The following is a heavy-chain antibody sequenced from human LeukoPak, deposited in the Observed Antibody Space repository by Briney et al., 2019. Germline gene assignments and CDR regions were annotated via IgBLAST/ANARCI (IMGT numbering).Heavy chain of an antibody. V-gene: IGHV3-23*01. CDR1: GFTLSSYA. CDR2: ISVSGNT. J-gene: IGHJ4*02. Sequence: GGSLRLSCAASGFTLSSYAMSWVRQAPGKGLEWVSAISVSGNTYHADSVKGRFTISRDSSKNTLSLQMNSLRAEDTAVYYCAKEHTATHYGDYYFDYWGQGTLVTVSS. D-gene: IGHD4-17*01. CDR3: AKEHTATHYGDYYFDY.